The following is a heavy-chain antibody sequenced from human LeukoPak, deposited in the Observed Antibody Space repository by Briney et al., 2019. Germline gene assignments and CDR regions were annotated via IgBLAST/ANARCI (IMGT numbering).Heavy chain of an antibody. J-gene: IGHJ6*03. CDR2: IYTSGST. D-gene: IGHD5-12*01. Sequence: SETLSLTCTVSGGSISSYYWSWIRQPPGKGLEWIGYIYTSGSTNYNPSLKSRVTISADTSKNQFSLKLSSVTAADTAVYYCARHVVYSGYDLYYYYMDVWGKGTTVTVSS. CDR1: GGSISSYY. V-gene: IGHV4-4*09. CDR3: ARHVVYSGYDLYYYYMDV.